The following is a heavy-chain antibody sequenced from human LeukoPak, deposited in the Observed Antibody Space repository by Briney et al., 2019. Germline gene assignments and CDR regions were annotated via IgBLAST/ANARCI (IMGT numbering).Heavy chain of an antibody. CDR1: GYTFTSYG. D-gene: IGHD6-13*01. J-gene: IGHJ5*02. Sequence: ASVKVSCKASGYTFTSYGISWVRQAPGRGLEWMGWISAYNGNTNYAQKLQGRVTMTTDTSTSTAYMELRSLRSDDTAVYYCARAESSSWYFWFDPWGRGTLVTVSS. CDR2: ISAYNGNT. CDR3: ARAESSSWYFWFDP. V-gene: IGHV1-18*04.